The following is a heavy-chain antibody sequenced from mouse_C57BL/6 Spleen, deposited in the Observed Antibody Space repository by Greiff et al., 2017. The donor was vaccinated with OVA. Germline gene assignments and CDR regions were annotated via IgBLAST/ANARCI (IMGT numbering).Heavy chain of an antibody. CDR3: ARSADYYDYFFAY. J-gene: IGHJ3*01. V-gene: IGHV1-72*01. D-gene: IGHD2-4*01. CDR1: GYTFTSYW. Sequence: QVQLQQPGAELVKPGASVKLSCKASGYTFTSYWMHWVKQRPGRGLEWIGRIDPKSGGTKYNEKFKSKATLTVDKPSSTAYMQLSSLTSEDSAVYYCARSADYYDYFFAYWGQGTLVTVSA. CDR2: IDPKSGGT.